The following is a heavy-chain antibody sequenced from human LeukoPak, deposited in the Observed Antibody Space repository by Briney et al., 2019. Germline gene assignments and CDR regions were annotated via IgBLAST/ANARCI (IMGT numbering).Heavy chain of an antibody. J-gene: IGHJ5*02. CDR3: ARGMTTVTTRFDP. CDR1: GFTFSSYS. Sequence: PGGSLRLSCAASGFTFSSYSMNWVRQAPGKGLEWVSSISSSSSYIYYADSVKGRFTISRDNAKNSLYLQMNSLRAEDTAVYYCARGMTTVTTRFDPWGQGTLVTVSS. D-gene: IGHD4-17*01. CDR2: ISSSSSYI. V-gene: IGHV3-21*01.